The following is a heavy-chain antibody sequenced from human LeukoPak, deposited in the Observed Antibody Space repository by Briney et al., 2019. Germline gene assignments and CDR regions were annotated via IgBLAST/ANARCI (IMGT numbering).Heavy chain of an antibody. J-gene: IGHJ6*02. CDR1: GYTFTGYY. D-gene: IGHD4-17*01. CDR2: INPNSGGT. Sequence: EASVKVSCKASGYTFTGYYMHWVRQAPGQGLEWMGRINPNSGGTNYAQKFQGRVTMTRDTSISTAYMELSRLRSDDTAVYYCARDSYGDYFPYYYYGMDVWGQGTTVTVSS. CDR3: ARDSYGDYFPYYYYGMDV. V-gene: IGHV1-2*06.